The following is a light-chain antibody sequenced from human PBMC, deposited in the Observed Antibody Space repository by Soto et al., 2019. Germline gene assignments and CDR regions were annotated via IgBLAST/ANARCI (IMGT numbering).Light chain of an antibody. CDR3: SSYTTTTTSCV. V-gene: IGLV2-14*01. Sequence: QSALTQPASVSGSPGQSITISCTGTSNDVGGYNYVSWHQQYPDKAPTLIIYDVSNRPSGVSTRFSGSKSGNRASLTISGLQAEDEADYYCSSYTTTTTSCVFGTGTKVTVL. CDR1: SNDVGGYNY. CDR2: DVS. J-gene: IGLJ1*01.